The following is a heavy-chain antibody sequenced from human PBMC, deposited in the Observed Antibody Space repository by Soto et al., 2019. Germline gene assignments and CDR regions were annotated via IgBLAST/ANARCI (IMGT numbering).Heavy chain of an antibody. D-gene: IGHD3-22*01. J-gene: IGHJ6*02. CDR3: ARGTHYYDSSGYPYYYYGMDV. Sequence: QVQLVQSGDEVKKPGSSVKVSCKASGGTFSSYAISWVRQAPGQGLEWMGGIIPIFGTANYAQKFQGRVTITADESTSTAYMELSSLRSEDTAVYYCARGTHYYDSSGYPYYYYGMDVWGQGTTVTVSS. V-gene: IGHV1-69*12. CDR1: GGTFSSYA. CDR2: IIPIFGTA.